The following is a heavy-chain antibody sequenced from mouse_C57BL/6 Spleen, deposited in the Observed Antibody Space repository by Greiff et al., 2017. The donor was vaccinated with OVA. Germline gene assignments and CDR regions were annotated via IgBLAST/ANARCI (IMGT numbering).Heavy chain of an antibody. Sequence: VQLQQSGPELVKPGASVKISCKASGYAFSSSWMNWVKQRPGKGLEWIGRIYPGDGDTNYNGKFKGKATLTADKSSSTAYMQLSSLTSEDSAVYFCARTSAYYYGSSYYYFDYWGQGTTLTVSS. CDR3: ARTSAYYYGSSYYYFDY. CDR2: IYPGDGDT. J-gene: IGHJ2*01. CDR1: GYAFSSSW. D-gene: IGHD1-1*01. V-gene: IGHV1-82*01.